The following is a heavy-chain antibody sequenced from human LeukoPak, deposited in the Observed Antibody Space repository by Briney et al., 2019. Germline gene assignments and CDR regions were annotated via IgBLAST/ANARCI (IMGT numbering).Heavy chain of an antibody. D-gene: IGHD6-13*01. V-gene: IGHV4-34*08. CDR2: INHSGST. CDR1: GFSFSSYA. J-gene: IGHJ4*02. CDR3: ATGVHGIAAAGDYYFDY. Sequence: GSLRLSCAASGFSFSSYAMSWVRQPPGKGLEWIGEINHSGSTNYNPSLKSRVTISVDTSKNQFSLKLSSVTAADTAVYYCATGVHGIAAAGDYYFDYWGQGTLVTVSS.